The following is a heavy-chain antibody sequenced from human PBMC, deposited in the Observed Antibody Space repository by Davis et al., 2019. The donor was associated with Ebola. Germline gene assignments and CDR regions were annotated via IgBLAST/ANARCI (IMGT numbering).Heavy chain of an antibody. Sequence: SETLSLTCAVYGGSFSGYYWSWIRQPPGKGLEWIGEINHSGSTNYNPSLKSRVTISVDTSKNQFSLKLSSVTAADTAVYYCASLGGIAAAGTLYYYGMDVWGQGTTVTVSS. J-gene: IGHJ6*02. D-gene: IGHD6-13*01. V-gene: IGHV4-34*01. CDR3: ASLGGIAAAGTLYYYGMDV. CDR2: INHSGST. CDR1: GGSFSGYY.